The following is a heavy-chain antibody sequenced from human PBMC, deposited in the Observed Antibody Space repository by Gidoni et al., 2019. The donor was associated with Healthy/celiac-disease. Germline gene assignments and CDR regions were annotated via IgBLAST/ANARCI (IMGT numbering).Heavy chain of an antibody. D-gene: IGHD2-15*01. Sequence: QVQLQESGPGLVKPSETLSLTCTVSGGSISSYYWSWIRQPPGKGLEWIGYIYYSGSTNYNPSLKSRVTISVDTSKNQFSLKLSSVTAADTAVYYWARLDLVVVAVPNGEDWYFDLWGRGTLVTVSS. J-gene: IGHJ2*01. CDR1: GGSISSYY. V-gene: IGHV4-59*01. CDR3: ARLDLVVVAVPNGEDWYFDL. CDR2: IYYSGST.